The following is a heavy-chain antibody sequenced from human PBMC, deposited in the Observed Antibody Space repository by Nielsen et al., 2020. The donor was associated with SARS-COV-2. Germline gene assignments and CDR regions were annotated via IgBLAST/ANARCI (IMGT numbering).Heavy chain of an antibody. CDR2: IYYSGST. CDR3: ARRTNKGWFDP. V-gene: IGHV4-59*08. Sequence: SETLSLTCTVSGGPISSYYWSWIRQPPGKGLEWIGYIYYSGSTNYNPSLKSRVTISVDTSKNQFSLKLSSVTAADTAVYYCARRTNKGWFDPWDQGTLVTVSS. CDR1: GGPISSYY. J-gene: IGHJ5*02. D-gene: IGHD1-1*01.